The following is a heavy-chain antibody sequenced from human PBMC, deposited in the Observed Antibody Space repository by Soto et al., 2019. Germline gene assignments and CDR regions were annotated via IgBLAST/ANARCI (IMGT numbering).Heavy chain of an antibody. CDR2: IFDSGNA. CDR3: ARHRRTTVAKFYFDN. CDR1: GGSINSYC. V-gene: IGHV4-59*08. Sequence: SETLSLTCTVSGGSINSYCWSWIRQPPGKGLEWIAYIFDSGNANYNPSLKSRVTISVDTSKNQFSLKLTSVIAADTAVYYCARHRRTTVAKFYFDNWGQGALVTV. D-gene: IGHD4-4*01. J-gene: IGHJ4*02.